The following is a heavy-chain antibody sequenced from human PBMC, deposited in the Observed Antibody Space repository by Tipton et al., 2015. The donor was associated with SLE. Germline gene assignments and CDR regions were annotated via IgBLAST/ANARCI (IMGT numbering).Heavy chain of an antibody. CDR1: GGSISSSSYY. CDR3: ASKAAAGWYFDL. D-gene: IGHD6-13*01. V-gene: IGHV4-39*07. J-gene: IGHJ2*01. Sequence: TLSLTCTVSGGSISSSSYYWGWIRQPPGKGLERIGSIYYSGSTYYNPSLKSRVTISVDTSKNQFSLKLSSVTAADTAVYYCASKAAAGWYFDLWGRGTLVTVSS. CDR2: IYYSGST.